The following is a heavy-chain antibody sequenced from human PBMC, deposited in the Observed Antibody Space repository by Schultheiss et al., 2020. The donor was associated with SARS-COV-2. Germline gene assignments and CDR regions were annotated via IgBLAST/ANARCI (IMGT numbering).Heavy chain of an antibody. CDR2: IIPIFGTA. V-gene: IGHV1-69*13. D-gene: IGHD3-3*01. Sequence: SVKVSCKASGGTFSSYAISWVRQAPGQGLEWMGGIIPIFGTANYAQKFQGRVTITADESTSTAYMELSSLRSEDTAVYYCASNVVIILGYYYYGMDVWGQGTTVTVSS. J-gene: IGHJ6*02. CDR1: GGTFSSYA. CDR3: ASNVVIILGYYYYGMDV.